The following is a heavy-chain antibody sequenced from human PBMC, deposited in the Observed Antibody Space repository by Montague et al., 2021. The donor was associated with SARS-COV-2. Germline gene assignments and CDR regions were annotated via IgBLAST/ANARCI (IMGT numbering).Heavy chain of an antibody. CDR3: ARSQMLYGDFDY. Sequence: SLRLSCAVSGSTVSDNYMSWVRLAPGRGPEWVSVIYPAGNTFYADSVKGRFTISRDKSKNTLSLQMDSLRGDDTAVYYYARSQMLYGDFDYWGQGILATVSS. D-gene: IGHD2-8*01. CDR2: IYPAGNT. J-gene: IGHJ4*02. V-gene: IGHV3-53*01. CDR1: GSTVSDNY.